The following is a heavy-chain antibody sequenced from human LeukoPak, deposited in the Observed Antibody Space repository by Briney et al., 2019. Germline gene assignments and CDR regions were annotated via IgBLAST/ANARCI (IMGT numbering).Heavy chain of an antibody. D-gene: IGHD3-3*01. J-gene: IGHJ6*03. Sequence: ASVKVSCKASGYTFTSYDINWVRQATGQGLEWMGWMNPNSGNTGYAQKFQGRVTMTRNTSISTAYMELSSLRSEDTAVYYCARTHYDFWSGLYYYYYMDVWGKGTTVTVSS. CDR1: GYTFTSYD. CDR2: MNPNSGNT. V-gene: IGHV1-8*01. CDR3: ARTHYDFWSGLYYYYYMDV.